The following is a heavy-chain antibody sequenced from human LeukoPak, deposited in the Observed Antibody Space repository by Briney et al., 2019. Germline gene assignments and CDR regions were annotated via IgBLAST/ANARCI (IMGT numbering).Heavy chain of an antibody. CDR1: GGSISSYY. V-gene: IGHV4-59*08. CDR2: IYYSGST. Sequence: PSETLSLTCTVSGGSISSYYWSWIRQPPGKGLEWIGYIYYSGSTNYNPSLKSRVTISVDTSKNQFSLKLSSVTAADTAVYYCASTMVRGVYYYYYMDVWGKGTTVTVSS. J-gene: IGHJ6*03. CDR3: ASTMVRGVYYYYYMDV. D-gene: IGHD3-10*01.